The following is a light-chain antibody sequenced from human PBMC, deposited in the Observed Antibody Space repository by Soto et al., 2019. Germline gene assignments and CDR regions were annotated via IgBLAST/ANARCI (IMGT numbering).Light chain of an antibody. Sequence: QSALTQPASVSGSPGQSITISCTGTSSDVGGYHYVYWYQQHPGKHPKLMIYDVSNRPSGVSNRFSGSKSGNTASLTISGLQAEDEADYYCSSYTSSRTRVFGTGTKLTVL. V-gene: IGLV2-14*01. CDR3: SSYTSSRTRV. CDR2: DVS. CDR1: SSDVGGYHY. J-gene: IGLJ1*01.